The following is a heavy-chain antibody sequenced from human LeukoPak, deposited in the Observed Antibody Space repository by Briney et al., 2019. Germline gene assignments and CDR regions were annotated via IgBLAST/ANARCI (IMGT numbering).Heavy chain of an antibody. V-gene: IGHV3-9*01. D-gene: IGHD3-9*01. CDR3: ARDLRSTKNFHYDILTGTGG. J-gene: IGHJ4*02. Sequence: GGSLRLSCAASGFTFDDYAMHWVRQAPGKGLEWVSGISWNSGNIDYEDSVRGRFTISRDNAKNSLYLQMNSLRTEDTAVYYCARDLRSTKNFHYDILTGTGGWGQGTLVTVSS. CDR1: GFTFDDYA. CDR2: ISWNSGNI.